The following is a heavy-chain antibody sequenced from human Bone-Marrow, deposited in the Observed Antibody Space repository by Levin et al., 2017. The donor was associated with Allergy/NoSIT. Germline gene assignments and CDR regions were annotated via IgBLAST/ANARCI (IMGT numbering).Heavy chain of an antibody. CDR2: IIPFFNTT. CDR3: ARDIPLVRGTVRAYYYYALDV. J-gene: IGHJ6*02. V-gene: IGHV1-69*13. D-gene: IGHD3-10*01. CDR1: GGTFSSYA. Sequence: SVKVSCKASGGTFSSYAISWVRQAPGQGLEWMGGIIPFFNTTNYVQKFQGRVTITADDSTSTAYMELSSLRSEDTAVYYCARDIPLVRGTVRAYYYYALDVWGQGTTVIVSS.